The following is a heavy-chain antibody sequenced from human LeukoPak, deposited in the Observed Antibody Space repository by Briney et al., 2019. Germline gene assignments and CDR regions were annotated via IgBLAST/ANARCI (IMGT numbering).Heavy chain of an antibody. Sequence: SETLSLTCTVSGGSISSYYWSWIRQPPGKGLEWIGYIYYSGSTNYNPSLKSRVTISVDTSKNQFSLKPSSVTAADTAVYYCARLIRIDYGDGMDVWGQGTTVTVSS. V-gene: IGHV4-59*08. CDR2: IYYSGST. J-gene: IGHJ6*02. CDR1: GGSISSYY. CDR3: ARLIRIDYGDGMDV. D-gene: IGHD4-17*01.